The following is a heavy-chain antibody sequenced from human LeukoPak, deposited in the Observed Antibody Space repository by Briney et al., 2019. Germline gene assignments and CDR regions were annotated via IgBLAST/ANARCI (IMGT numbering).Heavy chain of an antibody. CDR1: GFTFSSYW. CDR2: IISDGSSA. D-gene: IGHD1-26*01. V-gene: IGHV3-74*01. Sequence: GGSLRLSCVASGFTFSSYWMHWVRQAPGKGLVWVSRIISDGSSATYADSVKGRFTISRDNAKNMMYLQMNSLRAEDTAVYFCARAVGASEGVDYWGQGTLVTVSS. CDR3: ARAVGASEGVDY. J-gene: IGHJ4*02.